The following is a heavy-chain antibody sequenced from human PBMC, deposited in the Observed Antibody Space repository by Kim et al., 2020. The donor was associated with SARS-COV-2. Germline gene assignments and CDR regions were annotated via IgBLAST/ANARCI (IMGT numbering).Heavy chain of an antibody. V-gene: IGHV4-30-4*01. CDR2: IYYSGST. D-gene: IGHD4-17*01. CDR3: ARVRSATVTFSDAFDI. J-gene: IGHJ3*02. Sequence: SETLSLTCTVSGGSISSGDYYWSWIRQPPGKGLEWIGYIYYSGSTYYNPSLKSRVTISVDTSKNQFSLKLSSVTAADTAVYYCARVRSATVTFSDAFDIWGQGTMVTASP. CDR1: GGSISSGDYY.